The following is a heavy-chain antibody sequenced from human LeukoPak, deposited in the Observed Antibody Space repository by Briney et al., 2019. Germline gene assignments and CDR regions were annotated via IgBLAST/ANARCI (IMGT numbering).Heavy chain of an antibody. V-gene: IGHV1-18*01. Sequence: AAVKVSCKASGYSFTTYGISWVRQAPGQGIEWMGWISAYSGNTNHAHKLQGRATITTATSTSTAYKDLSSLRSDDPAVYYRARRLPATWLRSFGYWGPGTLVTVSP. CDR1: GYSFTTYG. D-gene: IGHD3-16*01. J-gene: IGHJ4*02. CDR2: ISAYSGNT. CDR3: ARRLPATWLRSFGY.